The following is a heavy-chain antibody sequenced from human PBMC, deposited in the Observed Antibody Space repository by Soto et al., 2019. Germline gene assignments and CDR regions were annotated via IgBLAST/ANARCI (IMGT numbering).Heavy chain of an antibody. Sequence: QVQLVQSGAEVKKPGASVKVSCKASGYTFPSYGISWVRPAPGPGLEWMGWSSAYNGNTNYSQKLQGRGTMTTDTSTSTAYMELRSLRSDDTAVYYCARGADLEGRERGYCVYWGQGTLVTVSS. D-gene: IGHD3-22*01. CDR2: SSAYNGNT. CDR3: ARGADLEGRERGYCVY. V-gene: IGHV1-18*04. J-gene: IGHJ4*02. CDR1: GYTFPSYG.